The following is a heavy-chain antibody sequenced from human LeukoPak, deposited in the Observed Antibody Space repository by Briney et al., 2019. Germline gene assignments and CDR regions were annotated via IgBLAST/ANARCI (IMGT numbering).Heavy chain of an antibody. CDR2: ISWNSGSI. CDR3: AKGQGVMDV. J-gene: IGHJ6*02. CDR1: GFTVSNNF. V-gene: IGHV3-9*01. Sequence: PGGSLRLSCAASGFTVSNNFMTWVRQASGKGLEWVSGISWNSGSIGYADSVKGRFTISRDNAKNSLYLQMNSLRAEDTALYYCAKGQGVMDVWGQGTTVTVSS. D-gene: IGHD3-10*01.